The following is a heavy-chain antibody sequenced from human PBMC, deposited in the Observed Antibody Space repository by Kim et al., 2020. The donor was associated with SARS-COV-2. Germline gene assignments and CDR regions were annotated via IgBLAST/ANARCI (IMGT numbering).Heavy chain of an antibody. Sequence: GGSLRLSYAASGFTFSSYSMNWVRQAPGKGLEWVSSISSSSSYIYYADSVKGRFTISRDNAKNSLYLQMNSLRAEDTAVYYCARGEVRRGSGSPFAYWGQGTLVTVSS. CDR1: GFTFSSYS. CDR3: ARGEVRRGSGSPFAY. D-gene: IGHD1-26*01. V-gene: IGHV3-21*01. J-gene: IGHJ4*02. CDR2: ISSSSSYI.